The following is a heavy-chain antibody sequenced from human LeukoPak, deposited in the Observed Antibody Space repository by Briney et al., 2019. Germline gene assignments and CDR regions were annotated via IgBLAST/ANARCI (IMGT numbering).Heavy chain of an antibody. Sequence: SEALSLTCTVSGISITTYYWSWIRQPPGKGLEWIGLIHYSGSTTYNPSLKSRVTISIDTSKNQFSLHLSSVTAADTAVYHCARDIREVGDSHYFDYWGQGALVTVTS. J-gene: IGHJ4*02. D-gene: IGHD1-26*01. V-gene: IGHV4-59*01. CDR2: IHYSGST. CDR3: ARDIREVGDSHYFDY. CDR1: GISITTYY.